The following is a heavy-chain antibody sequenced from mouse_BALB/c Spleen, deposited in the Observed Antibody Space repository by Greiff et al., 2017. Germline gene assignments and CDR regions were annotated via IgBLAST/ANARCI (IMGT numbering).Heavy chain of an antibody. Sequence: EVQVVESGGGLVQPGGSRKLSCAASGFTFSSFGMHWVRQAPEKGLEWVAYISSGSSTIYYADTVKGRFTISRDNPKNTLFLQMTSLRSEDTAMYYCASYYDYAMDYWGQGTSVTVSS. CDR2: ISSGSSTI. D-gene: IGHD2-4*01. V-gene: IGHV5-17*02. CDR1: GFTFSSFG. J-gene: IGHJ4*01. CDR3: ASYYDYAMDY.